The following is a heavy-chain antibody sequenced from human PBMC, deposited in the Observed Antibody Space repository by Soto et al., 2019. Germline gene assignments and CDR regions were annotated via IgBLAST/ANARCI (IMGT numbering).Heavy chain of an antibody. Sequence: ASVKVSCKVSGYNLPELSMPWVRQAPGKGLEWMGGFDPEDGETIYAQKFQGRVTMTEDTSTDTAYMELSSLRSEDTAVYYCATERYYDFWSGPDYYYYGMDVWGQGTTVTVSS. V-gene: IGHV1-24*01. D-gene: IGHD3-3*01. CDR3: ATERYYDFWSGPDYYYYGMDV. CDR1: GYNLPELS. J-gene: IGHJ6*02. CDR2: FDPEDGET.